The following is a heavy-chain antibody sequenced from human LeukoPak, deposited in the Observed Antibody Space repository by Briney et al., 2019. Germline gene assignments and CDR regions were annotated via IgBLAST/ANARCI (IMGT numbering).Heavy chain of an antibody. CDR2: ISSSSSYI. V-gene: IGHV3-21*01. D-gene: IGHD4-17*01. CDR3: ATVTDDYGDYSAFDI. Sequence: GGPLRLSCAGSGFTFSRHALRWVPQAHRKRLKGVSSISSSSSYIYYADSMKGLFTISRDNAKNSLYLQMNSLRAEDTAVHYCATVTDDYGDYSAFDIWGQGTMVTVSS. CDR1: GFTFSRHA. J-gene: IGHJ3*02.